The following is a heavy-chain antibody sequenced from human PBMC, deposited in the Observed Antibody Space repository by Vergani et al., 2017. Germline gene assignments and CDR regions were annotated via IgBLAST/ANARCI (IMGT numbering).Heavy chain of an antibody. CDR2: IYPGDSDT. V-gene: IGHV5-51*01. CDR3: ARRKGGDQVVAASGTFDP. CDR1: GYSFTSYW. Sequence: EVQLVLSGAEVKKPGESLKISCKGSGYSFTSYWIGWVRQLPGKGLEWMGIIYPGDSDTRYSPSVQGQVTISADKSISTAYLQWSSLKASDTAMYYCARRKGGDQVVAASGTFDPWGQGTLVTVSS. D-gene: IGHD6-13*01. J-gene: IGHJ5*02.